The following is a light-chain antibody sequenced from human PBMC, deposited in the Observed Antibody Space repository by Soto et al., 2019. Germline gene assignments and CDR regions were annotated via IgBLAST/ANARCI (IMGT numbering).Light chain of an antibody. J-gene: IGKJ4*01. CDR1: QSVSSSY. CDR3: QQYGSSSST. CDR2: GAS. V-gene: IGKV3-20*01. Sequence: EIVLTQSPGTLSLSPVERATLSCMASQSVSSSYLAWYQQKPGQAPRLLIYGASSRATGIPDRFSGSGSGTDFTLTISRLEPEDFAVYYCQQYGSSSSTFGGGTKVDI.